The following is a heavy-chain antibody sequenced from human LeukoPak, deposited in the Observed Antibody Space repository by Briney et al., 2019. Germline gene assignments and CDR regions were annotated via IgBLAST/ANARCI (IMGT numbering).Heavy chain of an antibody. CDR3: ARRVKDFWRGPSAFDI. J-gene: IGHJ3*02. CDR1: GGSISSGGYY. CDR2: IYHSGST. V-gene: IGHV4-30-2*03. Sequence: PSETLSLTCTVSGGSISSGGYYWSWIRQPPGKGLEWIGYIYHSGSTYYNPSLKSRVTISVDTSKNQFSLKLSSVTAADTAVYYCARRVKDFWRGPSAFDIWGQGTMVTVSS. D-gene: IGHD3-3*01.